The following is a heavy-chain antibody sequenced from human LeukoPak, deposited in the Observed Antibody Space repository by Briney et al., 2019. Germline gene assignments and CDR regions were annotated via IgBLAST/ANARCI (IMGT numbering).Heavy chain of an antibody. V-gene: IGHV1-69*05. CDR3: ARDKSRLLASFY. J-gene: IGHJ4*02. Sequence: SVKVSCKASGGTFSSYAISWVRQAPGQGLEWMGGIIPIFGTANYAQKFQGRVTITTDESTSTAYMELSSLRSEDTAVYYCARDKSRLLASFYWGQGTLVTVSS. CDR1: GGTFSSYA. CDR2: IIPIFGTA. D-gene: IGHD2-21*01.